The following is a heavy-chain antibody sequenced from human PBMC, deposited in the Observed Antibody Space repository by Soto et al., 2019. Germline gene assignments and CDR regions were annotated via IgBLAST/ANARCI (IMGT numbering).Heavy chain of an antibody. J-gene: IGHJ4*02. V-gene: IGHV4-59*01. CDR3: ARAAYSSGWYVDY. CDR2: IYYSGST. D-gene: IGHD6-19*01. CDR1: GGSISSYY. Sequence: SETLCLTCTVSGGSISSYYWSWIRQPPGKGLEWIGYIYYSGSTNYNPSLKSRVTISVDTSKNQFSLKLSSVTAADTAVYYCARAAYSSGWYVDYWGQGTLVTVSS.